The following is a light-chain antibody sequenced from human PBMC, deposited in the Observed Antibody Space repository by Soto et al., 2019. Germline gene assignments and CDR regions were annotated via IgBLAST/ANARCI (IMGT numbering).Light chain of an antibody. V-gene: IGKV3-20*01. J-gene: IGKJ5*01. CDR2: GAS. CDR3: QQYGTPRSVT. Sequence: EIVLTPSPGTLSLSPGEEATLPSRASQRVDSNYLAWYQQKPRQTPRLIIYGASGRADGIPHRFSGSGFGTDFTLTISKVEPEDFAVYYCQQYGTPRSVTFGQGTRLK. CDR1: QRVDSNY.